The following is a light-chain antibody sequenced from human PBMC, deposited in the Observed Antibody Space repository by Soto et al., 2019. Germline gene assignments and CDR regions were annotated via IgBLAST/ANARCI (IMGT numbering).Light chain of an antibody. CDR2: KAS. CDR3: QQYNSDLT. J-gene: IGKJ2*01. V-gene: IGKV1-5*03. Sequence: DLPMTQSPSTLSASVGDRVTITCRASQSISSWLAWYQQKPGKAPNLLIYKASSLESGVPSRFSGSGSGTEFTLTISSLQPDDFATYYCQQYNSDLTFGQGTKLEIK. CDR1: QSISSW.